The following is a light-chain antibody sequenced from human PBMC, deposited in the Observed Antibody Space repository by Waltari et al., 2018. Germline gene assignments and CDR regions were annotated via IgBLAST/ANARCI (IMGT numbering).Light chain of an antibody. CDR3: HQTYNSPFT. V-gene: IGKV1-39*01. Sequence: DIQMTQSPSSLSASVGDRLTLTCRTSENIAHYLHWYQQKPGKVPKLLVSSASTLQRGVPPRFSGSGSGTEFTLTISSLQPDDFATYFCHQTYNSPFTFGPGTKVDVK. J-gene: IGKJ3*01. CDR2: SAS. CDR1: ENIAHY.